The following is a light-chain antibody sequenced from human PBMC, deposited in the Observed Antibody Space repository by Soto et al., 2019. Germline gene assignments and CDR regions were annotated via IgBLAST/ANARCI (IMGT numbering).Light chain of an antibody. CDR3: QQLNTYPLT. V-gene: IGKV1-9*01. Sequence: DIQLTQSPSFLSASVGDRVTITCRASQGISSYLAWYQQNPGKAPKVLIYAASTLQSGVPSRFSGSGSETDFTLTISSLQPEDFATYYSQQLNTYPLTFGPGTKVDIK. CDR2: AAS. CDR1: QGISSY. J-gene: IGKJ3*01.